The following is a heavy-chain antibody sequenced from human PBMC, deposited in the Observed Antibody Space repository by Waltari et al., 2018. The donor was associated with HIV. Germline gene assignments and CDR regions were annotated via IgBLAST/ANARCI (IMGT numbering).Heavy chain of an antibody. V-gene: IGHV4-4*02. CDR1: GGSVRSGNW. CDR3: AREATSVTTSGGFDI. CDR2: ISQSGIT. J-gene: IGHJ3*02. Sequence: QVQLQESGPGLVKPSGTLSLICAVSGGSVRSGNWWRWVRLPPGEGLEWIGEISQSGITNYSPSLKSRVTISIDKSRNQFSLKLNSVTAADTAVYYCAREATSVTTSGGFDIWGQGTVVTVSS. D-gene: IGHD4-17*01.